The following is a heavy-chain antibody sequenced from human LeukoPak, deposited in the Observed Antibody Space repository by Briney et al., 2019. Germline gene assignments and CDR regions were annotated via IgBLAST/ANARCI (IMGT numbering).Heavy chain of an antibody. CDR3: ARESGSFDY. Sequence: ASVKVSCKTSGYTFTAYYLLWVRQAPGQGLEWMGYIDPNINGATYAQKFQGRVTLTRDTSISTVYMELSSLTSDDTAIYYCARESGSFDYWGQGTLVTVSS. D-gene: IGHD1-26*01. V-gene: IGHV1-2*02. CDR1: GYTFTAYY. J-gene: IGHJ4*02. CDR2: IDPNINGA.